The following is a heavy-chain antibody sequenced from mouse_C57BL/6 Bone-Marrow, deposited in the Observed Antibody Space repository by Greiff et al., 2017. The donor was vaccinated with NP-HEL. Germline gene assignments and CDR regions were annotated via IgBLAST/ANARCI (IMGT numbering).Heavy chain of an antibody. D-gene: IGHD2-1*01. CDR2: INPYNGGT. V-gene: IGHV1-19*01. CDR3: ARVGYYGNYVGYFDY. Sequence: VQLQQSGPVLVKPGASVKMSCKASGYTFTDYYMNWVKQSHGKSLEWIGVINPYNGGTSYNQKFKGKATLTVDKSSSTAYMELNSLTSEDSAVYYCARVGYYGNYVGYFDYWGQGTTLTVSS. J-gene: IGHJ2*01. CDR1: GYTFTDYY.